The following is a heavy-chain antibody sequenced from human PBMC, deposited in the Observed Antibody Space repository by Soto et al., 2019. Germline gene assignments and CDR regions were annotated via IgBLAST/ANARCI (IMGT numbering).Heavy chain of an antibody. CDR2: IIPIFGTA. V-gene: IGHV1-69*01. D-gene: IGHD3-3*02. CDR1: GGTFSSYA. Sequence: QVQLVHSGAEVKKPGASVKVSCKASGGTFSSYAISWVRQAPGQGLEWMGGIIPIFGTANYAEKFQGRVTITADESNSTAYMELRSLRSQDTAVYYCARGHFGTAGYFDYWGQGTLVTVSS. CDR3: ARGHFGTAGYFDY. J-gene: IGHJ4*02.